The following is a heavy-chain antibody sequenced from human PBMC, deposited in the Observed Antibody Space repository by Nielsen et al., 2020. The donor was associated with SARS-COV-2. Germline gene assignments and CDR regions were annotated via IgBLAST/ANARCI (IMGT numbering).Heavy chain of an antibody. CDR1: GYTFSSYG. V-gene: IGHV3-33*01. CDR3: ARDRGGYPDY. J-gene: IGHJ4*02. CDR2: IWYDGSNK. D-gene: IGHD3-22*01. Sequence: GESLKISCAASGYTFSSYGMHWVRQAPGKGLEWVAVIWYDGSNKYYADSVKGRFTISRDNSKNTLYLQMNSLRAEDTAVYYCARDRGGYPDYWGQGTLVTVSS.